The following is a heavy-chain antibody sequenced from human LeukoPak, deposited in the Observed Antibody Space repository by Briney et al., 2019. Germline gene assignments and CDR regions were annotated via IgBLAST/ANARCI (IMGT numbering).Heavy chain of an antibody. V-gene: IGHV4-34*01. Sequence: ASETPSLTCAVYGGSFSGYYWSWIRQPPGKGLEWIGEINHSGSTNYNPSLKSRVTISVDTSKNQFSLKLSSVTAADTAVYYCARGGPGLYDSSGYSDYWGQGTLVTVSS. CDR2: INHSGST. D-gene: IGHD3-22*01. J-gene: IGHJ4*02. CDR1: GGSFSGYY. CDR3: ARGGPGLYDSSGYSDY.